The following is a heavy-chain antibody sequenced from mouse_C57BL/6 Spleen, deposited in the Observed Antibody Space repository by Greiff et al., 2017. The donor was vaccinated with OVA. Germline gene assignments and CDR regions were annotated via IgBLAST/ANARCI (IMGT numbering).Heavy chain of an antibody. CDR1: GYAFTNYL. CDR2: INPGSGGT. D-gene: IGHD2-4*01. Sequence: QVQLQQSGAELVRPGTSVKVSCKASGYAFTNYLIEWVKQRPGQGLEWIGVINPGSGGTNYNEKFKGKATLTADKSSSTAYMQLSSLTSDDSAVYFCARWESYYDYLYFDYWGQGTTLTVSS. V-gene: IGHV1-54*01. CDR3: ARWESYYDYLYFDY. J-gene: IGHJ2*01.